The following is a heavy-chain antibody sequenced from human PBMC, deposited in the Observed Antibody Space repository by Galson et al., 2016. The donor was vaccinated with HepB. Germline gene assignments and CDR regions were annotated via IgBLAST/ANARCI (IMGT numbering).Heavy chain of an antibody. CDR2: TNTGNGKT. J-gene: IGHJ5*02. Sequence: SVKVSCKASGYTFTTYAMHWVRQVPGQRLEWMGLTNTGNGKTKYSQDSQGRVTITRDTSASTAYMELSSLRSEDSAVYYCARGITVEPSANWFDPWGQGSLVTVSS. V-gene: IGHV1-3*04. CDR1: GYTFTTYA. D-gene: IGHD4-11*01. CDR3: ARGITVEPSANWFDP.